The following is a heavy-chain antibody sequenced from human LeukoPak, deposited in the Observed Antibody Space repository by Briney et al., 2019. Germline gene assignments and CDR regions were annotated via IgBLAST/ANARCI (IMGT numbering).Heavy chain of an antibody. D-gene: IGHD2-2*01. CDR2: ISCSDSTI. CDR1: RFTFRDYY. Sequence: PGGSLTLSCAASRFTFRDYYMSWIRQAPGKGLERVSYISCSDSTIYYADSVKGRFTISADNAKDSLYLQMICLRAEETAVYYCAREVPAVDFVWFDPWGQGTLVTVSS. J-gene: IGHJ5*02. CDR3: AREVPAVDFVWFDP. V-gene: IGHV3-11*01.